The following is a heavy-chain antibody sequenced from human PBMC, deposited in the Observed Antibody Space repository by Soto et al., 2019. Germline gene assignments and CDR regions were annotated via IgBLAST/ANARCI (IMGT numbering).Heavy chain of an antibody. CDR3: ARDRDDYGSGKYYIRIDF. D-gene: IGHD3-10*01. CDR2: IIPLFGTP. J-gene: IGHJ4*02. Sequence: QVQLVQSGAEVKKPGSSVKVSCKASGGIFSTYAISWLRQAPGQGLEWMGGIIPLFGTPNYAQRFQGRVTITADESTSTAYMELSRLRSEDTAVYYCARDRDDYGSGKYYIRIDFWGQGTLVTVSS. CDR1: GGIFSTYA. V-gene: IGHV1-69*01.